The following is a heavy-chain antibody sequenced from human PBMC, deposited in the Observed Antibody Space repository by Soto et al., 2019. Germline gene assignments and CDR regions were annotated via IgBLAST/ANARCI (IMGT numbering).Heavy chain of an antibody. CDR2: VYYGGST. D-gene: IGHD3-22*01. CDR1: GGSIRSSRYY. V-gene: IGHV4-39*01. Sequence: SQLMSLTCTVAGGSIRSSRYYRGRISQPPGKGLEWIGNVYYGGSTYYNPSLKSRVTISVETSKSQFSLKLSSVTAADTAVYYCAGGDYYHSSGYYFYYYTMDVWGQGTTVTVSS. CDR3: AGGDYYHSSGYYFYYYTMDV. J-gene: IGHJ6*02.